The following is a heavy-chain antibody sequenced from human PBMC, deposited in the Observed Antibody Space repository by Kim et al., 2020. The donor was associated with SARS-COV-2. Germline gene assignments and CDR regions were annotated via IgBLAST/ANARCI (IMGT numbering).Heavy chain of an antibody. CDR2: ISYDGSNK. Sequence: GGSLRLSCAASGFTFSSYAMHWVRQAPGKGLEWVAVISYDGSNKYYADSVKGRFTISRDNSKNTLYLQMNSLRAEDTAVYYCARGQDYDFWSGYGVDYLG. CDR3: ARGQDYDFWSGYGVDY. CDR1: GFTFSSYA. J-gene: IGHJ4*01. D-gene: IGHD3-3*01. V-gene: IGHV3-30-3*01.